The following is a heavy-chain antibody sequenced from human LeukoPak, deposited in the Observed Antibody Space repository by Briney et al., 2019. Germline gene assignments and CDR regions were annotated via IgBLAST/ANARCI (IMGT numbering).Heavy chain of an antibody. CDR2: IYYRGST. J-gene: IGHJ4*02. D-gene: IGHD3-10*01. CDR3: ASRTYYGSGPDY. CDR1: GGSISSYY. Sequence: PSETLSLTCTVSGGSISSYYWSWIRQPPGKGLEWIGYIYYRGSTNYNPSLKGRVTISVDTSKNQFSLRLTSVIAADTAMYYCASRTYYGSGPDYWGQGTLVTVSS. V-gene: IGHV4-59*01.